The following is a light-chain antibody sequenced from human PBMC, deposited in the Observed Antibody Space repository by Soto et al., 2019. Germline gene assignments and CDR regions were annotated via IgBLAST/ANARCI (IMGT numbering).Light chain of an antibody. CDR1: QRISSY. J-gene: IGKJ3*01. Sequence: DIQMTQSPSTLSASVGDRVTIACRPSQRISSYLAWYQQKPGTAPNLLIYKASNLASGVPSSFTGGVSVKDFPLTINLLQPDDSATYFRQQYNSHPYTFGRGTKVDIK. CDR3: QQYNSHPYT. V-gene: IGKV1-5*03. CDR2: KAS.